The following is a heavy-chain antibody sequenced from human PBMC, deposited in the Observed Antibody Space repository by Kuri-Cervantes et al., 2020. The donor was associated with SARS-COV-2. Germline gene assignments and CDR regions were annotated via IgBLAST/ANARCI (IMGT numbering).Heavy chain of an antibody. Sequence: GESLKISCKGSGYSLTSYWIGWVRQMPGKGLEWMGIIYPGDSDTRYSPSFQGQVTISADKSINTAYLQWGSLKASDTAMYYCARLRRDVAGYFDFWGQGTLVTVSS. J-gene: IGHJ4*02. CDR3: ARLRRDVAGYFDF. CDR2: IYPGDSDT. CDR1: GYSLTSYW. D-gene: IGHD6-19*01. V-gene: IGHV5-51*01.